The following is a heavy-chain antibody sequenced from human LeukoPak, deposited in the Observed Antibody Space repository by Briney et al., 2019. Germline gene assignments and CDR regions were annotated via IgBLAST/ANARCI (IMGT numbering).Heavy chain of an antibody. CDR1: GYTFTSYG. V-gene: IGHV1-18*01. J-gene: IGHJ4*02. D-gene: IGHD1-1*01. CDR2: INAYNGNS. Sequence: AXXKVSCKASGYTFTSYGFTRVRQAPGQGLEWMGWINAYNGNSNYAQKLQGRVTMTTDTSTSTAYMELRSLRSDDTAVYYCARAQWYNDYWGQGTLVTVSS. CDR3: ARAQWYNDY.